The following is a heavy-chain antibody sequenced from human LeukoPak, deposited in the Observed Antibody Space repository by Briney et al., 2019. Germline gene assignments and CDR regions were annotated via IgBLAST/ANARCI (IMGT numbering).Heavy chain of an antibody. CDR1: GYTLTELS. D-gene: IGHD3-9*01. CDR3: ATDSRSSRYDILTGFDAFDI. V-gene: IGHV1-24*01. CDR2: FDPEDGET. J-gene: IGHJ3*02. Sequence: ASVKVSCKVSGYTLTELSMHWVRQAPGKGLEWMGGFDPEDGETIYAQKFQGRVTMTEDTSTDTAYMELSSLRSEDTAVYYCATDSRSSRYDILTGFDAFDIWGQGTMVTVSS.